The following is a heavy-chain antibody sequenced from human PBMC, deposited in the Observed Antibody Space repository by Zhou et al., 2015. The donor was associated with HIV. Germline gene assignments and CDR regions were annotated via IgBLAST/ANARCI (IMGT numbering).Heavy chain of an antibody. CDR3: TRPGPDSNSWYRYFQH. D-gene: IGHD6-13*01. CDR1: GFTFSNYG. CDR2: IWHDGSKQ. J-gene: IGHJ1*01. Sequence: QVQLVESGGGVVQPGRSLRLSCAASGFTFSNYGIHWVRQAPGKGLEWVAVIWHDGSKQYYADSVKGRFTISRDNSKNTLYLQMNSLRADDTGVYYCTRPGPDSNSWYRYFQHWGQGTLLTVSS. V-gene: IGHV3-33*08.